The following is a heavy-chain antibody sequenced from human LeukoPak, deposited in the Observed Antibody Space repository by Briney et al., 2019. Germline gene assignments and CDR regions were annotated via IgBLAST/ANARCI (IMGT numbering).Heavy chain of an antibody. J-gene: IGHJ4*02. Sequence: SETLSLTCTVSGGSISSYYWSWIRQPPGKGLEWIGYIYYSGSTNYNPSLKSRVTISVDTSKNQFSLKLSSVTAADTAVYYCARDSLTLYNSGWYGFDYWGQGTLVTVSS. D-gene: IGHD6-19*01. V-gene: IGHV4-59*01. CDR2: IYYSGST. CDR1: GGSISSYY. CDR3: ARDSLTLYNSGWYGFDY.